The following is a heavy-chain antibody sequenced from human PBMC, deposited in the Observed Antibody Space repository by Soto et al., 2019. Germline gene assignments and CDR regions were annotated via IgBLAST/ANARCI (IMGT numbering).Heavy chain of an antibody. CDR1: GGSFSGYY. CDR2: INHSGST. V-gene: IGHV4-34*01. J-gene: IGHJ4*02. D-gene: IGHD3-9*01. Sequence: QVQLQQWGAGLLKPSETLSLTCAVYGGSFSGYYWSWIRQPPGKGLEWIGEINHSGSTNYNPSLKSRVTISVDTSKNQFSLKLSSVTAADTAVYYCARGRPYYDILTGYFPNTLYLGYWGQGTLVTVSS. CDR3: ARGRPYYDILTGYFPNTLYLGY.